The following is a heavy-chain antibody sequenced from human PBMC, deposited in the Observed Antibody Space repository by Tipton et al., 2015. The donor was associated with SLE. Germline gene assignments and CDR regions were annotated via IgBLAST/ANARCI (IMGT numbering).Heavy chain of an antibody. CDR1: GVTFSGGYY. CDR2: IYYSGST. Sequence: PGLVKPSETLTLKCAVYGVTFSGGYYWSWIRQRPGKGLEWIGYIYYSGSTNYNPSLKSRVTISVDTSKNQFSLKLSSVTAADTAVYYCATIDPDTESGVIPGDYWGQGILVTVSS. V-gene: IGHV4-61*08. CDR3: ATIDPDTESGVIPGDY. D-gene: IGHD2-15*01. J-gene: IGHJ4*02.